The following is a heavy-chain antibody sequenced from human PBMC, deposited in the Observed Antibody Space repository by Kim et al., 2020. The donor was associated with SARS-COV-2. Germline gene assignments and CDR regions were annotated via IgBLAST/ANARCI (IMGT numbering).Heavy chain of an antibody. CDR2: INHSGST. CDR1: GASFSGYY. CDR3: ARVDSSHYYYGMDV. Sequence: SETLSLTCAVYGASFSGYYWNWIRQPPGKGLEWIGEINHSGSTNYNPSLKSRVTIAVDTSTKQFSLRLNSVTAADTAVYYCARVDSSHYYYGMDVWGQETTVTVSS. D-gene: IGHD6-13*01. V-gene: IGHV4-34*01. J-gene: IGHJ6*02.